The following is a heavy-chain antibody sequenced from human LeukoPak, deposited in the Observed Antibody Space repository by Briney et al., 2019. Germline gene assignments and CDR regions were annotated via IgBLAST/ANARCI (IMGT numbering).Heavy chain of an antibody. CDR1: GFTFSGYT. J-gene: IGHJ4*02. Sequence: GGSLRLSCAASGFTFSGYTMNWVRQAPGEGLEWVSYIGTSTTTIYYADSVRGRFTISRDNAKSSLYLQMNSLRDEDTAVYYCARDWDWAFDYWGQGTLVTVSS. CDR3: ARDWDWAFDY. CDR2: IGTSTTTI. D-gene: IGHD3/OR15-3a*01. V-gene: IGHV3-48*02.